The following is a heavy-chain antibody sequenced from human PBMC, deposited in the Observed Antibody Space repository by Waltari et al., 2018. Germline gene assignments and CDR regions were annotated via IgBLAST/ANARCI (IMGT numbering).Heavy chain of an antibody. CDR2: KWYDGSNK. CDR3: ARASDLYYYMDV. Sequence: QAQLVDSGGGVVQPGRSLRLSCAASGFTFSSYGMHWVRQAPGKGMGWVEVKWYDGSNKYYADAVKGRFTISRDNSKNTLYLQMNSLRAEDTAVYYCARASDLYYYMDVWGKGTTVTVSS. J-gene: IGHJ6*03. CDR1: GFTFSSYG. V-gene: IGHV3-33*01. D-gene: IGHD1-26*01.